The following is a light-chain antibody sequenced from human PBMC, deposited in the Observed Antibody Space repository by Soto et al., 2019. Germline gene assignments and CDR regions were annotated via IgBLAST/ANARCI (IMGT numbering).Light chain of an antibody. Sequence: DIQMTQSPSSLSASVGDRVTVTCQASQDISNHLNWFQQKPGKAPKLLIYDASNLETGVPARFSGSGSGTDFTFTISSLQPEDIATYFCEQYDTLPLTFGGGTKVDIK. CDR1: QDISNH. CDR2: DAS. J-gene: IGKJ4*01. V-gene: IGKV1-33*01. CDR3: EQYDTLPLT.